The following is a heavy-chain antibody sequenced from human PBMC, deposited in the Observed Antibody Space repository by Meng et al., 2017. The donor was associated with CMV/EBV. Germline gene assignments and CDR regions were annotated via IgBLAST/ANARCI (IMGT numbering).Heavy chain of an antibody. V-gene: IGHV3-48*04. J-gene: IGHJ4*02. D-gene: IGHD6-13*01. Sequence: GGSLRLSCAASGFTFSSYTMNWVRQAPGKGLEWVSYISNSGSAKYYADSLRGRFTISRDNAKNSLYLQMNSLRAEDTALYYCAKGGPSPIAAVGLVDYWGQGTLVTVSS. CDR2: ISNSGSAK. CDR3: AKGGPSPIAAVGLVDY. CDR1: GFTFSSYT.